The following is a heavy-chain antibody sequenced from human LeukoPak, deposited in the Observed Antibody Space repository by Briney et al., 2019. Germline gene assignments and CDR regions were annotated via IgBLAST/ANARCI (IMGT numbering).Heavy chain of an antibody. J-gene: IGHJ3*02. CDR3: ARDTMVDSFDI. D-gene: IGHD3-10*01. CDR2: IKQDGSEK. V-gene: IGHV3-7*01. Sequence: GGSLRLSCAASGFTFSSYWMSWVRQAPGKGLERVANIKQDGSEKYYVDSVKGRFTISRDDAKNSLYLQMNSLRAEDTAVYYCARDTMVDSFDIWGQGTMVTVSP. CDR1: GFTFSSYW.